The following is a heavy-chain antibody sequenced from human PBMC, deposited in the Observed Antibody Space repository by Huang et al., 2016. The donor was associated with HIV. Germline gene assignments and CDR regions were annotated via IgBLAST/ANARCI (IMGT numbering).Heavy chain of an antibody. CDR1: GASISSASYY. V-gene: IGHV4-39*01. J-gene: IGHJ6*02. CDR3: ARHWERSFYYYYDIDV. D-gene: IGHD1-26*01. CDR2: IYHTGTT. Sequence: QVKLQESGPGLVKSSETLSLTCTVSGASISSASYYWGWIRQPPGQGLDWLGTIYHTGTTYYNPAIKSRLSMSVDTSENQVSWRLRSVTAADTAVYCCARHWERSFYYYYDIDVWGPGTTVTVSS.